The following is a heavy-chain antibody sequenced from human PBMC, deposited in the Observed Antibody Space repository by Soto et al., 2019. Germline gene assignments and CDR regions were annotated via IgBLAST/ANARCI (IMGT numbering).Heavy chain of an antibody. V-gene: IGHV5-51*01. J-gene: IGHJ6*02. D-gene: IGHD5-12*01. CDR1: GYSFTSYW. CDR2: IYPGDSDT. CDR3: ATRAGGRDGYNLYYYYCGMEV. Sequence: GESLKISCKGSGYSFTSYWIVWVRQMPGKGLEGMGIIYPGDSDTRYSPSFQGQVTISADKSISTAYLQWSSLKASDTAMYYCATRAGGRDGYNLYYYYCGMEVWGQGTTVSFSS.